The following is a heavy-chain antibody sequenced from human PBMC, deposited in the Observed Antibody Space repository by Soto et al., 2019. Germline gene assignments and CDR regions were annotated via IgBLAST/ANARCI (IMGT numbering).Heavy chain of an antibody. J-gene: IGHJ4*02. Sequence: QVQLVESGGGVVQPGRSLRLSCAASGFTFSSYGMHWVRQAPGKGLEWVAVIWYDGSNNYYADSVKGRFTISRDNSKNTLYLQMNSLRAEDTAVYYCAFESASGHYGGNLDYWGQGTLVTVSS. CDR1: GFTFSSYG. CDR3: AFESASGHYGGNLDY. CDR2: IWYDGSNN. D-gene: IGHD4-17*01. V-gene: IGHV3-33*01.